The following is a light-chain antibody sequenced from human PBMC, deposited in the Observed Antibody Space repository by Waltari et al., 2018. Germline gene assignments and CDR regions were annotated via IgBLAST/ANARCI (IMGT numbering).Light chain of an antibody. V-gene: IGKV4-1*01. CDR1: QSVLYSSNNKNY. Sequence: DIVMTQSPDSLAVSLGERATINCKSSQSVLYSSNNKNYLAWYQQKPGQPPKLLIYWGSTREFGVPDRFSGSGSGTDFTLPISSLQAEDVAVYYCQQYYSIPYTFGQGTKLEIK. J-gene: IGKJ2*01. CDR3: QQYYSIPYT. CDR2: WGS.